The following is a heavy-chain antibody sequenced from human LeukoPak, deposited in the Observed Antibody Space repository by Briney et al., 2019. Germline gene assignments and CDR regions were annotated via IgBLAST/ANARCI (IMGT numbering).Heavy chain of an antibody. CDR3: ARDRSSGWYSIDY. CDR1: GGSVSSGSYY. J-gene: IGHJ4*02. CDR2: IYYSGST. Sequence: PSETLSLTCTVSGGSVSSGSYYWNWIRQPPGKGLEWIGYIYYSGSTNYNPSLESRVTISVDTSKNRFSLKLSSVTAADTAVYYCARDRSSGWYSIDYWGQGTLVTVSS. D-gene: IGHD6-19*01. V-gene: IGHV4-61*01.